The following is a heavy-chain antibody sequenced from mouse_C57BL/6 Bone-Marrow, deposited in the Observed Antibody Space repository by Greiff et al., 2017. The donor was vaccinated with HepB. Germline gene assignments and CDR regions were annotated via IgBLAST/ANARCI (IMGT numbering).Heavy chain of an antibody. J-gene: IGHJ3*01. CDR3: ARDRYDGYYRFAY. V-gene: IGHV5-4*01. Sequence: DVMLVESGGGLVKPGGSLKLSCAASGFTFSSYAMSWVRQTPEKRLEWVATISDGGSYTYYPDNVKGRFTISRDNAKNNLYLQMSHLKSEDTAMYYCARDRYDGYYRFAYWGQGTLVTVSA. CDR1: GFTFSSYA. CDR2: ISDGGSYT. D-gene: IGHD2-3*01.